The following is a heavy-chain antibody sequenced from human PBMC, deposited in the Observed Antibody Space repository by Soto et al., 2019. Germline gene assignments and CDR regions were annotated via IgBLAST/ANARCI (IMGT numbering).Heavy chain of an antibody. J-gene: IGHJ1*01. Sequence: SETLSLTCAVSSGSISSSNWWSWVRQPPGKGLEWIGEIYHSGSTNYNPSLKSRVTISVDKSKNQFSLKLSSVTAADTAVYYCARVVKLRWRESEYFQHWGQGTLVTVSS. CDR3: ARVVKLRWRESEYFQH. CDR1: SGSISSSNW. V-gene: IGHV4-4*02. CDR2: IYHSGST. D-gene: IGHD4-17*01.